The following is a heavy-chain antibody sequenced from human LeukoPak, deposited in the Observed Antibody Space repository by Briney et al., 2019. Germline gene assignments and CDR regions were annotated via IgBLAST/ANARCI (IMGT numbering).Heavy chain of an antibody. CDR3: ARDGEGVLGFVY. D-gene: IGHD2-8*02. CDR1: GFTFSSYG. Sequence: PGGSLRLSCAASGFTFSSYGIHWVRQAPGKGLEWVAVISYDGSNLDYADSVKGRFTISRDNSKNTLYLQMNSLRAEDTAIYYCARDGEGVLGFVYWGQGTLVTVSS. V-gene: IGHV3-30-3*01. J-gene: IGHJ4*02. CDR2: ISYDGSNL.